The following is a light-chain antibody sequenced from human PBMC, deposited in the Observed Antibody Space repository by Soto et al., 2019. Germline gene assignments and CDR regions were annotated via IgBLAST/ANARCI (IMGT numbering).Light chain of an antibody. CDR1: QDIGNF. CDR2: AAS. V-gene: IGKV1-27*01. J-gene: IGKJ4*01. CDR3: QKCKIAPFT. Sequence: ILTTPSPSSLSAFVSNRATITCRASQDIGNFLAWYQQKPGKVPELLIYAASTLQSGVPSRFSGSGSGTDFTLTISSLQPEDVATYYCQKCKIAPFTFGGGTKVDIK.